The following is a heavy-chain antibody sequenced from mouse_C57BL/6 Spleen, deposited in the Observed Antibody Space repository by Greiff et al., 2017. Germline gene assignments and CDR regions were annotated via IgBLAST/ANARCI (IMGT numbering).Heavy chain of an antibody. D-gene: IGHD2-4*01. CDR3: ARYYDEAYAMDY. J-gene: IGHJ4*01. Sequence: EVQLQESGPGLVKPSQSLSLTCSVTGYSITSGYYWNWIRQFPGNKLEWMGYISYDGSNNYNPSLKNRISITRDTSKNQFFLKLNSVTTEDTATYYCARYYDEAYAMDYWGQGTSVTVSS. V-gene: IGHV3-6*01. CDR2: ISYDGSN. CDR1: GYSITSGYY.